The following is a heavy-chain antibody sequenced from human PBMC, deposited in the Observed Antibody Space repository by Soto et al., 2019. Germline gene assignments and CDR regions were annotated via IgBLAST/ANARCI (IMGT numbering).Heavy chain of an antibody. Sequence: ASVKVSCKASGYTFTNSGISWVRQAPGQGLEWMGWIGAYNGHTKYAQKLQGRVTMTTDTSTSTAYMELSSLRSEDTAVYYCARTSSAGGYRFDPWGQGTLVTVSS. J-gene: IGHJ5*02. CDR1: GYTFTNSG. V-gene: IGHV1-18*01. CDR3: ARTSSAGGYRFDP. D-gene: IGHD1-1*01. CDR2: IGAYNGHT.